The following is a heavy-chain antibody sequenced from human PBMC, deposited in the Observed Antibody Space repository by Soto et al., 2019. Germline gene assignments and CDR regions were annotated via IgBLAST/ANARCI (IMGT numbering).Heavy chain of an antibody. J-gene: IGHJ4*02. CDR1: GGTFSSYT. V-gene: IGHV1-69*08. D-gene: IGHD2-2*01. CDR2: IIPIRGIA. Sequence: QVQLVQSGAEVKKPGSSVKVSCKASGGTFSSYTISWVRQAPGQGLEWMGRIIPIRGIANYAQKFQGRVTTTADKSTSTAYMELSSLRSEDTAVYYCARERGLGYCSSTSCYAFDYWGQGTLVTVSS. CDR3: ARERGLGYCSSTSCYAFDY.